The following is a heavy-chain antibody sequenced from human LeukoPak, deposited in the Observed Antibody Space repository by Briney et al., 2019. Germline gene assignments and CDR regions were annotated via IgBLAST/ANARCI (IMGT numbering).Heavy chain of an antibody. CDR3: ARDESSYCSGGCYFAS. D-gene: IGHD2-21*02. Sequence: MPGESLRLSCAASGFTFSDYYMSWIRQAPEKALEWVSYVSSGSSTIYYADSVEGRFTVSRDNGKRSLYLHMNSLRAEDTAMYYCARDESSYCSGGCYFASWGQGTLVTISS. CDR1: GFTFSDYY. J-gene: IGHJ5*01. V-gene: IGHV3-11*04. CDR2: VSSGSSTI.